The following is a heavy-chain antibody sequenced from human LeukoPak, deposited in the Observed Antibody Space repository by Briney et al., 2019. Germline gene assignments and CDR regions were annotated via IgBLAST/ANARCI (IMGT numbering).Heavy chain of an antibody. CDR1: GFTFSSYG. V-gene: IGHV3-30*02. D-gene: IGHD4-17*01. J-gene: IGHJ4*02. CDR3: AKDYSGVTTVTTREDY. CDR2: IRYDGSNK. Sequence: GGSLRLSCAASGFTFSSYGMHWVRQAPGKGLEWVAFIRYDGSNKYYVDSVKGRFTISRDNSKNTLYLQMNSLRAEDTAVYYCAKDYSGVTTVTTREDYWGQGTLVTVSS.